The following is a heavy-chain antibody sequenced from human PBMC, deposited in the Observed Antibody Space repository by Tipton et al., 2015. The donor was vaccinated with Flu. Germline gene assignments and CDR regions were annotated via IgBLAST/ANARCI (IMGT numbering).Heavy chain of an antibody. CDR3: AREGYSSSWNY. CDR1: GGSISSGSYY. J-gene: IGHJ4*02. CDR2: IYTSGST. V-gene: IGHV4-61*02. Sequence: TLSLTCTVSGGSISSGSYYWSWIRQPAGKGLEWIGRIYTSGSTNYNPSLKSRVTISVDTSKNQFSLKLSSVTAADTAVYYCAREGYSSSWNYWGQGTLVTVSS. D-gene: IGHD6-13*01.